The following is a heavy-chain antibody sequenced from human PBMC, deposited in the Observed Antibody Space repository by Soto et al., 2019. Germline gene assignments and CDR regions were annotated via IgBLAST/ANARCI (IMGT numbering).Heavy chain of an antibody. V-gene: IGHV1-69*12. CDR2: IIPIFGTA. D-gene: IGHD1-1*01. CDR3: ARDREETTGTTTPALLFDP. Sequence: QVQLVQSGAEVKKPGSSVKVSCKASAGTFSSYAISWVRQAPGQGLEWMGGIIPIFGTANYAQKFQGRVTITAEESTSTAYMELSSLRSEDTAVYYCARDREETTGTTTPALLFDPWGQGTLVTVSS. J-gene: IGHJ5*02. CDR1: AGTFSSYA.